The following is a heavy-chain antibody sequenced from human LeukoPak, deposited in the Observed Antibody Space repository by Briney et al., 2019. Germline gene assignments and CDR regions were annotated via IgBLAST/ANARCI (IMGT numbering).Heavy chain of an antibody. CDR3: ARADIVVVPAARFDP. J-gene: IGHJ5*02. D-gene: IGHD2-2*01. V-gene: IGHV1-2*02. Sequence: GASVKVSCKASGYTFTGYSMHWVRQAPGQGLEWMGWINPNSGGTNYAQKFQGRVTMTRDTSISTAYMELSRLRSENTAVYYCARADIVVVPAARFDPWGQGTLVTVSS. CDR1: GYTFTGYS. CDR2: INPNSGGT.